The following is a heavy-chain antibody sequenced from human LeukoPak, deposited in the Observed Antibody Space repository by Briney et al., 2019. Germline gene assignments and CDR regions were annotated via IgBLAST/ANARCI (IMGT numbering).Heavy chain of an antibody. CDR2: IYYSGST. Sequence: PSQTLSLTCTVSGGAISSGDYYWSWIRQPPGKGLEWIGHIYYSGSTYHNPSLKSRVTISVVTSKNQFSLRLSSVTAADTAVYYCARGSGGYSYGSFSYWGQGTLVTVSS. J-gene: IGHJ4*02. CDR3: ARGSGGYSYGSFSY. CDR1: GGAISSGDYY. V-gene: IGHV4-30-4*01. D-gene: IGHD5-18*01.